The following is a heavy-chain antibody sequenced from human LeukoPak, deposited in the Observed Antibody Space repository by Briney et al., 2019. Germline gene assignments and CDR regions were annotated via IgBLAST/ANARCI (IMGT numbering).Heavy chain of an antibody. V-gene: IGHV3-23*01. CDR1: GFTFSRYD. CDR3: ARDRVKGAANWFDP. Sequence: GGSLRLSCAASGFTFSRYDLSWVRQAPGKGLECVSTISRTVTTTYYAASVKGRFTISRDNAKNSLYLQMNSLRVEDTAVYYCARDRVKGAANWFDPWGQGTLVTVSS. CDR2: ISRTVTTT. J-gene: IGHJ5*02. D-gene: IGHD1-26*01.